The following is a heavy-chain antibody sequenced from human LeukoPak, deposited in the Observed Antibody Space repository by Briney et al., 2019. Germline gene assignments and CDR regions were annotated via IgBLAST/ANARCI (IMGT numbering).Heavy chain of an antibody. V-gene: IGHV1-24*01. Sequence: ASVKVSCKVSGYTLTELSMHWVRQAPGKGLEWMGGFDPEDGETIYAQKFQGRVTMTEDTSTDTAYMELSSLRSEDTAVYYCATEASSSKPFDYWGQGTLVTVSS. CDR1: GYTLTELS. D-gene: IGHD6-6*01. J-gene: IGHJ4*02. CDR2: FDPEDGET. CDR3: ATEASSSKPFDY.